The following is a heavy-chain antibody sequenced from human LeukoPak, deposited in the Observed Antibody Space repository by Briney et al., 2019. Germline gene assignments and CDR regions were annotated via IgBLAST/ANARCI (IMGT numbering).Heavy chain of an antibody. Sequence: SETLSLTCAVSGGSISTDNWWSWVRQPPGKGLEWIGEINHSGSTNYNPSLKSRVTISVDTSKNQFSLKLSSVTAADTAVYYCARRSEWLRGREFDYWGQGTLVTVSS. D-gene: IGHD5-12*01. V-gene: IGHV4-4*02. CDR2: INHSGST. J-gene: IGHJ4*02. CDR3: ARRSEWLRGREFDY. CDR1: GGSISTDNW.